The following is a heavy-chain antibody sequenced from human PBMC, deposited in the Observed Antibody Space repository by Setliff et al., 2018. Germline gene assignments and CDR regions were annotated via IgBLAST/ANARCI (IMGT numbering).Heavy chain of an antibody. CDR3: ARDLDTAMTRGAFDI. J-gene: IGHJ3*02. Sequence: GSLRLSCAVSGFIFSDYYMSWIRQAPGKGLEWVSYISSSGNPIYYADSVKGRFTISRDNAKNSLYLQMNSLRAEDTAMYYCARDLDTAMTRGAFDIWGQGTMVTVS. CDR2: ISSSGNPI. V-gene: IGHV3-11*01. CDR1: GFIFSDYY. D-gene: IGHD5-18*01.